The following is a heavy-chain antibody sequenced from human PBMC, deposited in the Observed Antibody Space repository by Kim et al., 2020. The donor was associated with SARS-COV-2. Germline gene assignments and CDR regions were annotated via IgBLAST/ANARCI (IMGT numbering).Heavy chain of an antibody. D-gene: IGHD3-9*01. V-gene: IGHV3-33*06. Sequence: DSVKGRLTISRENSKNTLYLQMNSLRAEDTAVYYCAKLYYDILTDPYGMDVWGQGTTVTVSS. CDR3: AKLYYDILTDPYGMDV. J-gene: IGHJ6*02.